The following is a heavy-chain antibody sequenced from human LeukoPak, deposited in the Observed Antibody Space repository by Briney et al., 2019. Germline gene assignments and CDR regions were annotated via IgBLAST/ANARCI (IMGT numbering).Heavy chain of an antibody. V-gene: IGHV3-15*01. D-gene: IGHD1-1*01. CDR3: IWNDLGDY. Sequence: PGGSLTLSCEGSGFTFSNAWMSWVRQAPGKGLEGVGRIKSKTDGGTTDYAAPVQGRFSIPRDDSKNMLYLQMNSLKIEDTAVYYCIWNDLGDYWGQGTLVTVSS. CDR1: GFTFSNAW. J-gene: IGHJ4*02. CDR2: IKSKTDGGTT.